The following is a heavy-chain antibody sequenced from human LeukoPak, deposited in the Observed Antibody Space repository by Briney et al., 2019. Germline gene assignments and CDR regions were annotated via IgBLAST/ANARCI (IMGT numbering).Heavy chain of an antibody. D-gene: IGHD1-1*01. V-gene: IGHV4-4*07. CDR3: ARGNADDDAFDI. CDR2: IYTYGYT. CDR1: GVSTSRYY. Sequence: SETLSLTCTVSGVSTSRYYWSWIRQPAGKGLEWIGRIYTYGYTADIMHFNPSLISRVTMSIEPSKNQFSLRLHSVTAADTALYYCARGNADDDAFDIWGPGTMVTVSS. J-gene: IGHJ3*02.